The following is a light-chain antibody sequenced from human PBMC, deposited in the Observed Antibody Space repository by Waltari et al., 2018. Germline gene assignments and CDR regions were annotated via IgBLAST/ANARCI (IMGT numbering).Light chain of an antibody. V-gene: IGLV1-40*01. CDR3: QSYDTSLGVV. J-gene: IGLJ2*01. CDR1: WSNIGAGYD. CDR2: GVN. Sequence: QSVLTQPPSVSGAPGQRVTIPCTGRWSNIGAGYDVHWYQQLPGKAPTLRTYGVNTRPPGVPDRFFGSKSGSSASLAIPGLQPEDEADYYCQSYDTSLGVVFGGGTKLTVL.